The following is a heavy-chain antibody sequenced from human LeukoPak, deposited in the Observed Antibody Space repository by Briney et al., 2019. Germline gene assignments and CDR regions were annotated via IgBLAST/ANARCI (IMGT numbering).Heavy chain of an antibody. CDR3: ARYSSSSTFLDY. CDR2: IYSSGST. D-gene: IGHD6-6*01. Sequence: PSETLSLTCTVSGGSISSYYWSWIRQPPGKGLEYIGYIYSSGSTNYNPSLKSRVTISVDTSKNQFSLRLTSVTAEDTAVYYCARYSSSSTFLDYWGQGTLVTVSS. J-gene: IGHJ4*02. CDR1: GGSISSYY. V-gene: IGHV4-59*01.